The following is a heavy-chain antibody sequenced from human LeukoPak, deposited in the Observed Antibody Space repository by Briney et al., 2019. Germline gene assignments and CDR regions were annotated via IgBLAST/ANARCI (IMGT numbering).Heavy chain of an antibody. Sequence: PSETLSLTCAVYGGSISSGNWWSWVRQPPGKGLEWIGEMYQSGSTNYNPSLKSRGTISLDKSKNQFSLRLYSVTAADTAVYYCARGGPSSSWSYFDYWGQGTLVTVSS. D-gene: IGHD6-13*01. CDR3: ARGGPSSSWSYFDY. J-gene: IGHJ4*02. CDR1: GGSISSGNW. V-gene: IGHV4-4*02. CDR2: MYQSGST.